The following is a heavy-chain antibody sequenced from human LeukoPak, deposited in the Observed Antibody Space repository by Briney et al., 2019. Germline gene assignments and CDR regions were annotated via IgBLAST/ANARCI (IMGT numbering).Heavy chain of an antibody. J-gene: IGHJ6*03. Sequence: GGSLRLSCAASGFTFSSFSMNWVRQAPGKGLEWVSSISSRGSYIYYADSVKGRFPIPRDHPENSLYLQMNSLRAEDTAVYYCARVDYGSGSYGYYYYYYMDVWGKGTTVTISS. CDR1: GFTFSSFS. CDR3: ARVDYGSGSYGYYYYYYMDV. CDR2: ISSRGSYI. V-gene: IGHV3-21*01. D-gene: IGHD3-10*01.